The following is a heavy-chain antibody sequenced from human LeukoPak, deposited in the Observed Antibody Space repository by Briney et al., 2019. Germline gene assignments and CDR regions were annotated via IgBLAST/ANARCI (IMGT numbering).Heavy chain of an antibody. Sequence: GGSLRLSCAASGFTFGSYSMNWVRQAPGKGLEWVSSISSSSSYIYYADSVKGRFTISRDNAKNSLYLQMNSLRAEDTAVHYCAREQQLVLIDYWGQGTLVTVSS. CDR1: GFTFGSYS. J-gene: IGHJ4*02. V-gene: IGHV3-21*01. CDR3: AREQQLVLIDY. CDR2: ISSSSSYI. D-gene: IGHD6-6*01.